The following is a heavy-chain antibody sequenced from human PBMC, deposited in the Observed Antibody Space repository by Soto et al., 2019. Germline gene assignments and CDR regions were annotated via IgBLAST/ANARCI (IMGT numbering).Heavy chain of an antibody. CDR2: ISGSGGST. J-gene: IGHJ3*02. CDR1: GFPFAAKA. Sequence: EVQLLESGGGLVQPGGSLSLSFEAPGFPFAAKAMSWFPRAPGRGLEWVSAISGSGGSTYYADSVKGRFTISRDNSKNTLYLQMNSLRAEDTAVYYCAKTMSGSYWAFDIWGQGTMVTVSS. V-gene: IGHV3-23*01. CDR3: AKTMSGSYWAFDI. D-gene: IGHD1-26*01.